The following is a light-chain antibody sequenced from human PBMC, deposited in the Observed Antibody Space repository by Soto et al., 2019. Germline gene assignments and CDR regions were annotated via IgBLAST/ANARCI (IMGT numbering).Light chain of an antibody. Sequence: QSALTQPPSASGSPGQSVTISCTGTSSDVGGYNYVSWYQQHPGKAPKLMIYEVNKRPSGVPDRFSGSKSGNTASLTVSGLQAEDEADYYCSSYAGSNILGVFGGGTKLTVL. J-gene: IGLJ2*01. V-gene: IGLV2-8*01. CDR3: SSYAGSNILGV. CDR2: EVN. CDR1: SSDVGGYNY.